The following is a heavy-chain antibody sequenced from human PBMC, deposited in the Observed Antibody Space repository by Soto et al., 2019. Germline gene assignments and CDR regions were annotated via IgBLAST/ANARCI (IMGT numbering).Heavy chain of an antibody. CDR3: ARETTYYYDSSGYYFFDY. CDR2: INAGNDNT. J-gene: IGHJ4*02. D-gene: IGHD3-22*01. Sequence: ASVKVSCKASGYTFTSYAMHWVRQAPGQRLEWMGWINAGNDNTKYSQKFQGRVTITRDTSASTAYMELSSLRSEDTAVYYCARETTYYYDSSGYYFFDYWGQGTLVTVSS. V-gene: IGHV1-3*01. CDR1: GYTFTSYA.